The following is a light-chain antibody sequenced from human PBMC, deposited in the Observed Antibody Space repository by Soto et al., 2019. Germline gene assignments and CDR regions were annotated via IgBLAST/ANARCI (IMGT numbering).Light chain of an antibody. CDR2: AAS. CDR1: QGISKY. Sequence: DIQMTQSPSSLSASVGDRVTITCRASQGISKYLAWYQQKPGKVPKLLIYAASTLQSGVPSRFSGSGSGTDFTLTISSLQTEDVATYYCQKYNIAPRTFGQGTKVESK. J-gene: IGKJ1*01. V-gene: IGKV1-27*01. CDR3: QKYNIAPRT.